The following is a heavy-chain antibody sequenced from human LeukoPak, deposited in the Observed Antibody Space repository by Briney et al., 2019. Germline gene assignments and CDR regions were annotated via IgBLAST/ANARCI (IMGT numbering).Heavy chain of an antibody. V-gene: IGHV1-46*01. D-gene: IGHD2-2*01. CDR3: ARDEGCSSTSCLFDY. J-gene: IGHJ4*02. Sequence: ASVKVSCKASGYTFTSYYMHWVRQAPGQGLEWMGITNPSGGSTNYAQKFQGRVTMTRDMSTSTVYMELSSLRSEDTAVYYCARDEGCSSTSCLFDYWGQGTLVTVSS. CDR2: TNPSGGST. CDR1: GYTFTSYY.